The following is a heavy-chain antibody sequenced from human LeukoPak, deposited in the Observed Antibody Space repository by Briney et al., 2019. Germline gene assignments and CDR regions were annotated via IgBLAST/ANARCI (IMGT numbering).Heavy chain of an antibody. V-gene: IGHV3-64*04. Sequence: PGGSLRLSCSASGFTFSSYAMHWVRQAPGKGLEYVSAISSNGGSTYYADSVKGRFTISRDNSKNTLYLQMNSLSAEDTALYYCARVGYDWNVFDYWGQGTLVTVSS. CDR1: GFTFSSYA. CDR2: ISSNGGST. CDR3: ARVGYDWNVFDY. J-gene: IGHJ4*02. D-gene: IGHD1-20*01.